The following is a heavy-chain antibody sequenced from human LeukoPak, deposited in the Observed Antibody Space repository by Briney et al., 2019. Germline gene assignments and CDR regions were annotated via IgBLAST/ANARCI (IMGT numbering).Heavy chain of an antibody. V-gene: IGHV4-61*02. CDR1: GGSISSGSYY. J-gene: IGHJ5*02. D-gene: IGHD6-13*01. CDR2: IYTSGST. Sequence: PSQTLSLTCTVSGGSISSGSYYWSWIRQPAGKGLEWIGRIYTSGSTNYNPSLKSRVTISVDTSKNQFSLKLSSVTAADTAVYYCARGHLAAAEYWFDPWGQGTLVTVSS. CDR3: ARGHLAAAEYWFDP.